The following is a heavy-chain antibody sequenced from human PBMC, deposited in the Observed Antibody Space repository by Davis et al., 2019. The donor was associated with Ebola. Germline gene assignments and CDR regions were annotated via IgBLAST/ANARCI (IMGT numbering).Heavy chain of an antibody. J-gene: IGHJ4*02. D-gene: IGHD6-19*01. CDR1: GYTFTSYY. V-gene: IGHV1-46*01. CDR3: ATSGSGPGYRYYFDY. CDR2: INPSGGST. Sequence: AASVKVSCKASGYTFTSYYMHWVRQAPGQGLEWMGIINPSGGSTSYAQKFQGRVTMTTDTSTSTAYMELRSLRSDDTAVYYCATSGSGPGYRYYFDYWGQGTLVTVSS.